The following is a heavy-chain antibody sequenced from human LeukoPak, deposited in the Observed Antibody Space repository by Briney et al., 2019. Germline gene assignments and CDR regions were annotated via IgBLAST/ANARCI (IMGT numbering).Heavy chain of an antibody. V-gene: IGHV3-23*01. CDR3: ARAYSSSWYDF. Sequence: GGSLRLSCAASGFTFSSYAMSWVRQAPGKGLEWVSGISSSGSGGSTYYADSVKGRFTISRDNSKNTLYLQINSVRAEDTAVYYCARAYSSSWYDFWGQGTLVTVSS. CDR1: GFTFSSYA. D-gene: IGHD6-13*01. CDR2: ISSSGSGGST. J-gene: IGHJ5*01.